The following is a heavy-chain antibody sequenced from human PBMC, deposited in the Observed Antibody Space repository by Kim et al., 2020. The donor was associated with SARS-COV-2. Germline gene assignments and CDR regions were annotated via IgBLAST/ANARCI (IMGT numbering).Heavy chain of an antibody. J-gene: IGHJ5*02. Sequence: SLKSRVTISVDTSKNQFSLKLSSVTAADTAVYYCARAFERRFGELNWFDPWGQGTLVTVSS. CDR3: ARAFERRFGELNWFDP. D-gene: IGHD3-10*01. V-gene: IGHV4-31*02.